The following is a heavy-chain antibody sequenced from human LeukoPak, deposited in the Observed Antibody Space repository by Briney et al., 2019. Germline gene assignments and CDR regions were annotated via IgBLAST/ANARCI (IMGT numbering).Heavy chain of an antibody. CDR2: INHSGST. J-gene: IGHJ4*02. Sequence: SETLSLTCAVYGGSFSGYYWSWIRQPPGKGLEWIGEINHSGSTNYNPSLKSRVAISVDTSKNQFSLKLSSVIAADTAMYYCARSKDGSGFAAYWGQGTQVTVSS. CDR3: ARSKDGSGFAAY. D-gene: IGHD3-22*01. V-gene: IGHV4-34*01. CDR1: GGSFSGYY.